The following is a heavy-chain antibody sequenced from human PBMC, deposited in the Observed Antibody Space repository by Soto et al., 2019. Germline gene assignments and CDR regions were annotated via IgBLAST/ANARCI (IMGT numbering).Heavy chain of an antibody. V-gene: IGHV3-23*01. J-gene: IGHJ6*02. Sequence: GGSLRLSCAASGFTFSSYAMSWARQAPGKGLEWVSAISGSGGSTYYADSVKGRFTISRDNSKNTLYLQMNSLRAEDTAVYYCAKDSVTIFGVVMTNNYYYGMDVWDQGTTVTVSS. CDR2: ISGSGGST. CDR3: AKDSVTIFGVVMTNNYYYGMDV. D-gene: IGHD3-3*01. CDR1: GFTFSSYA.